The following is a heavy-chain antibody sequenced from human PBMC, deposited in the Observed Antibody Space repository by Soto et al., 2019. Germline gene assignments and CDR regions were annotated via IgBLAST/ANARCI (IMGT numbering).Heavy chain of an antibody. CDR2: IVVGSGNT. V-gene: IGHV1-58*02. Sequence: QMQLVQSGPEVKKPGTSVKVSCKASGFTFTSSAMQWVRQARVQSLEWIGWIVVGSGNTNYAQKFKERVTITSDMSTIKAYMELSSLRSEDTAVYYCSAEVRGQDTEMPYWGQGTLVTVSS. CDR3: SAEVRGQDTEMPY. J-gene: IGHJ4*02. CDR1: GFTFTSSA. D-gene: IGHD5-18*01.